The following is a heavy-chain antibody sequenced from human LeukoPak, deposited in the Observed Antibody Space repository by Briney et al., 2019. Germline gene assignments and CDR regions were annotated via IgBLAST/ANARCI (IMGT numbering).Heavy chain of an antibody. J-gene: IGHJ4*02. Sequence: SETLSLTCTVSGGSISSYYWSWIRQPPGKGLEWIGYIYYTGSTNYNPSLKSRVTISVDTSKNQFSLRLNSVTAADTAMYYCAKSGGYGLIDYWGQGTRVTVSS. V-gene: IGHV4-59*08. CDR3: AKSGGYGLIDY. CDR2: IYYTGST. CDR1: GGSISSYY. D-gene: IGHD1-26*01.